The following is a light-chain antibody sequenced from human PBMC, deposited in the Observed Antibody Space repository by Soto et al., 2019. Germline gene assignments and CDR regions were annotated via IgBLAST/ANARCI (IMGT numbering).Light chain of an antibody. V-gene: IGLV2-11*01. CDR1: SSDVGGYNY. CDR3: YSCAGSYTGV. CDR2: DVS. Sequence: QSALTQPRSVSGSPGQSVTISCTGTSSDVGGYNYVSWYQQHPGKAPKLMIYDVSKRPSGVPDRFSGSKYGNTASLTMSGVQDEDEADYYCYSCAGSYTGVFGGGTKLTVL. J-gene: IGLJ3*02.